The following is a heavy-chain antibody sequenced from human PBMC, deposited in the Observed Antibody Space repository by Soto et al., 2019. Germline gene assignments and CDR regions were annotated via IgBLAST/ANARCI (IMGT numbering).Heavy chain of an antibody. V-gene: IGHV4-39*01. CDR3: ARHPSDFWFDP. CDR1: GGSISSSSYF. CDR2: IYYSGIT. D-gene: IGHD2-21*02. J-gene: IGHJ5*02. Sequence: QLQLQESGPGLVKPSETLSLSCSVSGGSISSSSYFWGWLRQPPGKGLEWIGSIYYSGITYFNPSLKGGVTVSVDTSKNQFSLKLSSVTAPDTAVYYCARHPSDFWFDPWGQGTLVTVSS.